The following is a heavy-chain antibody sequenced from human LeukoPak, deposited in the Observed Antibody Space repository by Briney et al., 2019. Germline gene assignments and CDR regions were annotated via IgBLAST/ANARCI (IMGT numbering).Heavy chain of an antibody. V-gene: IGHV1-46*01. CDR1: GYTFTSYY. CDR3: ATESAAASGY. Sequence: GASVKVSCKASGYTFTSYYMHWVRQAPGQGLEWMGIINPSGGGTSYAQKFQGRVTMTRDTSTSTVYMELSSRRSEDTAVYYCATESAAASGYWGQGTLVTVSS. D-gene: IGHD2-2*01. CDR2: INPSGGGT. J-gene: IGHJ4*02.